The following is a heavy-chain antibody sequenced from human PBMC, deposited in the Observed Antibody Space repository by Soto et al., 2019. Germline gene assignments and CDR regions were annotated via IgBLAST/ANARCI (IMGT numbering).Heavy chain of an antibody. Sequence: ASVKVSCKASGYTFTGYYMHWVRQAPGQGLEWMGWINPNSGGTNYAQKFQGWVTMTRDTSISTAYMELSRLRSDDTAVYYCARDSVAARPGPHYYFDYWGQGTLVTVSS. CDR2: INPNSGGT. D-gene: IGHD6-6*01. CDR1: GYTFTGYY. V-gene: IGHV1-2*04. CDR3: ARDSVAARPGPHYYFDY. J-gene: IGHJ4*02.